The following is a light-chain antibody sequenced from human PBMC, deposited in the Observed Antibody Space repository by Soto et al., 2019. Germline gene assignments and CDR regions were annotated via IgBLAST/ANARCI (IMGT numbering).Light chain of an antibody. Sequence: QAVVTQEPSLTVSPGGTVTLTCGSSTGAITSGHYPYWFQQKPGQAPKTLIYDTSNKHSWTPARFSGSLLGGKAALTLSGAQAEDEAVYYCLLFYDSVRVFGGGTKVTVL. V-gene: IGLV7-46*01. J-gene: IGLJ2*01. CDR1: TGAITSGHY. CDR2: DTS. CDR3: LLFYDSVRV.